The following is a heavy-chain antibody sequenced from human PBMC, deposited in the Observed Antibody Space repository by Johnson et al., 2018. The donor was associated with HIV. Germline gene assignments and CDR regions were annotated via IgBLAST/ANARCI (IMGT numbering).Heavy chain of an antibody. V-gene: IGHV3-30-3*01. CDR2: ISYDGSNK. Sequence: QVQLVESGGGVVRPGRSLRLSCAASGFTFSSFTMHWVRQAPGKGLEWVAVISYDGSNKYYADSVKGRFTISRDNSKNTLYLQMNSLRAEDTALYYCAKGLYGSGSYDAFDIWGQGTMVTVSS. D-gene: IGHD3-10*01. J-gene: IGHJ3*02. CDR3: AKGLYGSGSYDAFDI. CDR1: GFTFSSFT.